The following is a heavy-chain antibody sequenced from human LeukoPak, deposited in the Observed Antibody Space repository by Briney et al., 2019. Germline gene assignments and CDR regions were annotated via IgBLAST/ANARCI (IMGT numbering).Heavy chain of an antibody. D-gene: IGHD5-24*01. CDR2: MNPNSGNT. V-gene: IGHV1-8*01. J-gene: IGHJ4*02. CDR3: ARGQGNGYNFDY. CDR1: GYTFTSYD. Sequence: ASVKVSYKASGYTFTSYDINWVRQATGQGLEWMGWMNPNSGNTGYAQKFQGRVTMTRNTSISTAYMELSSLRSEDTAVYYCARGQGNGYNFDYWGQGTLVTVSS.